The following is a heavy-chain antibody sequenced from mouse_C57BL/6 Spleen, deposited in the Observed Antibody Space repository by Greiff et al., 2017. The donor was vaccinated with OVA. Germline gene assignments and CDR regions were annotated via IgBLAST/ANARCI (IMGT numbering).Heavy chain of an antibody. CDR2: FYPGSGSI. Sequence: VQLQQSGAELVKPGASVKLSCKASGYTFTEYTIHWVKQRSGQGLEWIGWFYPGSGSIKYNAKFKNKATLTADKSSSTVYMVLSRFTSQDSAIYFCARHEDNLVGGIAYWGQGTLVTVSA. V-gene: IGHV1-62-2*01. CDR1: GYTFTEYT. J-gene: IGHJ3*01. CDR3: ARHEDNLVGGIAY. D-gene: IGHD1-3*01.